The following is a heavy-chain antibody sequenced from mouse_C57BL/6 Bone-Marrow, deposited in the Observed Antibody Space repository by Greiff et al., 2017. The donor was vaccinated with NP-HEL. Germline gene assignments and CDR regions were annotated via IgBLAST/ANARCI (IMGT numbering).Heavy chain of an antibody. CDR3: ARQGIYYGFDY. CDR2: ISNLAYSI. J-gene: IGHJ2*01. D-gene: IGHD1-1*01. V-gene: IGHV5-15*01. CDR1: GFSFSDYG. Sequence: EVKLMESGGGLVQPGGSLKLSCAASGFSFSDYGMAWVRQAPRKGPEWVAFISNLAYSIYYAEIVTGRFTISRENAKNTLYLEMSSLRSEDTAMYYCARQGIYYGFDYWGQGTTPTVSS.